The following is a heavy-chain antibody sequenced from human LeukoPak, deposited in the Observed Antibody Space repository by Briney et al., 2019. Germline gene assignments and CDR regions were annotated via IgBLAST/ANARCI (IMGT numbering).Heavy chain of an antibody. CDR2: INWNGGST. CDR1: GFTFDDYG. D-gene: IGHD6-6*01. CDR3: ARAGSSSFGHGFRADYYCYYYMDV. V-gene: IGHV3-20*04. J-gene: IGHJ6*03. Sequence: GGSLRLSCAASGFTFDDYGMSWVRQAPGKGLEWVSGINWNGGSTGYADSVKGRFTISRDNAKNSLYLQMNSLRAEDTALYYCARAGSSSFGHGFRADYYCYYYMDVWGKGTTVTVSS.